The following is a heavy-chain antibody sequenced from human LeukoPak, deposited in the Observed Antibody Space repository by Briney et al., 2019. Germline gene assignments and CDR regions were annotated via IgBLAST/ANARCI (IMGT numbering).Heavy chain of an antibody. CDR3: ARDNRSLLDS. CDR1: GGSLRSSTYY. D-gene: IGHD3-16*02. Sequence: SETLSLTCTVSGGSLRSSTYYWAWIRQPPGKGLEWLGSIHYDGSTFDNPSLKSRVTMSVDTSRNHFSLKMTSATAADTAVYYCARDNRSLLDSWGQGILVTVSS. CDR2: IHYDGST. J-gene: IGHJ4*02. V-gene: IGHV4-39*07.